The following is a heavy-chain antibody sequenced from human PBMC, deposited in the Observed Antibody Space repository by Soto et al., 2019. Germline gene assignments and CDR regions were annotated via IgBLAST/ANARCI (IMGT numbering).Heavy chain of an antibody. V-gene: IGHV2-5*01. CDR1: GFSLTSGVGG. CDR3: AHRLPGPSGYDV. D-gene: IGHD6-13*01. J-gene: IGHJ6*02. CDR2: IYWNDEQ. Sequence: QITLKESGPTLVKSTQTLTLPCTFSGFSLTSGVGGVGWIRQPPGEALEWLALIYWNDEQYYNPSLRNRLTITRDTSKNQVVLTMTNMDPVDTATYYCAHRLPGPSGYDVWGQGTTVTVSS.